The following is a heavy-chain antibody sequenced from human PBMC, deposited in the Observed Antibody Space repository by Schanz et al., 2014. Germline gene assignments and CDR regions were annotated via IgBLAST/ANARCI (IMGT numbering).Heavy chain of an antibody. CDR1: GFTFSTYS. J-gene: IGHJ4*02. D-gene: IGHD1-26*01. CDR2: ISGTGDHI. CDR3: AKGRTVWSGSDRKYYFDY. V-gene: IGHV3-21*01. Sequence: EVLLVESGGGLVKPGGSVRVSCAASGFTFSTYSMNWVRQAPGKGLEWVSSISGTGDHIYYADSVKGRFTISRDNAKNSLSLQMKNLRAEDTAVYYCAKGRTVWSGSDRKYYFDYWGQGTLVTVSS.